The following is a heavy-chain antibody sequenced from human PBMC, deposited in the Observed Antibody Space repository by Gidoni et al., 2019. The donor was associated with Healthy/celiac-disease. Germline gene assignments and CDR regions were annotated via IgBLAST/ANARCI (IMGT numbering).Heavy chain of an antibody. CDR1: GFTFGDYA. D-gene: IGHD6-13*01. V-gene: IGHV3-49*03. CDR3: TSSSSSWYFYYYYYGMDV. CDR2: IRSKAYGGTT. Sequence: EVQLVESGGGLVQPGRSLRLSCTASGFTFGDYAMSWFRQAPGKGLALVGFIRSKAYGGTTEYAASVKGRFTISRDDSKSIAYLQMNSLKTEDTAVYYCTSSSSSWYFYYYYYGMDVWGQGTTVTVSS. J-gene: IGHJ6*02.